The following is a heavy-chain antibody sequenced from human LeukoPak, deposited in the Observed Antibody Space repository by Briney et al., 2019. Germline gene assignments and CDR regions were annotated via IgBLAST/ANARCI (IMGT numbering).Heavy chain of an antibody. D-gene: IGHD5-18*01. CDR2: VNSYIGVT. V-gene: IGHV1-2*02. J-gene: IGHJ6*02. CDR1: GSTFTGYY. Sequence: ASVKVSCKASGSTFTGYYMHWVRQAPGQGLEWMGWVNSYIGVTDYAQKFEGRVTMTRDTSISTDYMELSRLTSDDTAVYYCARDRAAAIQLRSGMDVWGQGTTVTVSS. CDR3: ARDRAAAIQLRSGMDV.